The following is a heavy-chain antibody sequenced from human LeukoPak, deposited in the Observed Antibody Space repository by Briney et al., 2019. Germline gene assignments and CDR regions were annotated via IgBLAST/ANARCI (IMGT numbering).Heavy chain of an antibody. D-gene: IGHD5-18*01. V-gene: IGHV3-48*01. Sequence: GGSLRLSCAASGFTFSSYSMNWVRQAPGKGLEWVSYISSSSSTIYYADSVKGRFTISRDNAKNSLYLQMNSLRAEDTAVYYCARVNSYGYSYGYDAFDIWGQGTMVTVSS. CDR1: GFTFSSYS. CDR2: ISSSSSTI. J-gene: IGHJ3*02. CDR3: ARVNSYGYSYGYDAFDI.